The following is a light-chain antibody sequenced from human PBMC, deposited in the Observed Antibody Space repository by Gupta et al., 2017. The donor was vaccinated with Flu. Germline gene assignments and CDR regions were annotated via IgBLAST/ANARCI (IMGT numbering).Light chain of an antibody. CDR1: SSNIESNT. Sequence: QSVLTQPPSASGPPGKRVTIPCSGSSSNIESNTVNWYQQPPETTPKLLVYSNNQRPAVVPDRFSDSKAGTAASLAISGHQEEDEADYYCAAMDNSHEVVFGGGTKLTVL. J-gene: IGLJ2*01. CDR3: AAMDNSHEVV. CDR2: SNN. V-gene: IGLV1-44*01.